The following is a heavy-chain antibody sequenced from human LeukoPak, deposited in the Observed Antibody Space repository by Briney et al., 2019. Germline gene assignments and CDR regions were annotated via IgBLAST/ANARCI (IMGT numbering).Heavy chain of an antibody. CDR1: GFTFSSYG. V-gene: IGHV3-30*03. CDR3: ARDGDSRYFDL. J-gene: IGHJ2*01. Sequence: PGGSLRLSCAASGFTFSSYGMHWVRQAPGKGLEWVAVISYDGSNKYYADSVKGRFTISRDNSKNTLYLQMNSLRAEDTAVYYCARDGDSRYFDLWGRGTLVTVSS. D-gene: IGHD4-17*01. CDR2: ISYDGSNK.